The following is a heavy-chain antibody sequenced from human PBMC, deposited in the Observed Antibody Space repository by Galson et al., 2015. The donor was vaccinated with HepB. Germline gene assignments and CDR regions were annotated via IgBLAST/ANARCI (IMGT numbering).Heavy chain of an antibody. CDR3: ARMPRRGYVTDY. CDR1: GGTFSSYA. Sequence: SVTVSCKASGGTFSSYAISWVRQAPGQGLEWMGGIIPIFGIANYAQKFQGRVTITADESTSTAYMELSSLRSEDTAVYYCARMPRRGYVTDYWGQGTLVTVSS. D-gene: IGHD5-12*01. J-gene: IGHJ4*02. V-gene: IGHV1-69*13. CDR2: IIPIFGIA.